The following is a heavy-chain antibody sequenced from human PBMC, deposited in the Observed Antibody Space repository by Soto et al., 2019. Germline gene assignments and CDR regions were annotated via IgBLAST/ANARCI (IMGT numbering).Heavy chain of an antibody. CDR2: IYPGDSDT. D-gene: IGHD2-8*01. J-gene: IGHJ4*02. Sequence: PGESLKISCKGSGYSFTSYWIGWVRQMPGKGLEWMGIIYPGDSDTRYSPSFQGQVTISADKSISTAYLQWSSLKASDTAMYYCARSLCTNGVCFSGSDYWGQGTLVTVSS. CDR3: ARSLCTNGVCFSGSDY. V-gene: IGHV5-51*01. CDR1: GYSFTSYW.